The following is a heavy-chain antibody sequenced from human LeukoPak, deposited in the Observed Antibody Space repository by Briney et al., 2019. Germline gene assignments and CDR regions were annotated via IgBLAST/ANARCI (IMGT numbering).Heavy chain of an antibody. Sequence: PGGSLRLSCAASGFTFSSFAMRWVRQAPGRGLEWVSGISGSGLNTYYADSVKGRFTSSRDNSKNMLYLQMNSLRAEDTAVYYCAKGGGYGSGTYSEDWGQGILVTVSS. CDR1: GFTFSSFA. CDR2: ISGSGLNT. V-gene: IGHV3-23*01. CDR3: AKGGGYGSGTYSED. J-gene: IGHJ4*02. D-gene: IGHD3-10*01.